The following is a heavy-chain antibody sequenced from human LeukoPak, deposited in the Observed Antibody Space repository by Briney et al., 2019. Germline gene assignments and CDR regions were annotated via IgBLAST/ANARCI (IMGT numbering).Heavy chain of an antibody. Sequence: ASVKVSRTASGYTFTGYYMHWERHAPGQGLEWMGWINTNSGGTNYAQKFQGKVTMTRDTSISTAYMELSRLRSDDASVYYCAVWSGESNFDYWGQGTLVTVSS. CDR2: INTNSGGT. CDR1: GYTFTGYY. J-gene: IGHJ4*02. V-gene: IGHV1-2*02. CDR3: AVWSGESNFDY. D-gene: IGHD2-21*01.